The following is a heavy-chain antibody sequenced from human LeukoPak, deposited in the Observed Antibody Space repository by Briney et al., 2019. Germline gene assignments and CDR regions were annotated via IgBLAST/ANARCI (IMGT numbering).Heavy chain of an antibody. J-gene: IGHJ4*02. Sequence: QPGGSLRLSCAASGFTFSSYWMSWVRQAPGKGLEWVANIKQDGSEKYYVDSVKGRFTISRDNAKNSLYLQMNSLRAEDTAVYYCARDLGRAGAGPTDRWGQGTLVTVSS. CDR1: GFTFSSYW. CDR2: IKQDGSEK. V-gene: IGHV3-7*04. D-gene: IGHD6-19*01. CDR3: ARDLGRAGAGPTDR.